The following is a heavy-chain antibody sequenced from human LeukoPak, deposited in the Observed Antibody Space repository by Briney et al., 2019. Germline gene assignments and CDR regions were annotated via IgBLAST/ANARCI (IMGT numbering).Heavy chain of an antibody. CDR2: ISSGSSTI. CDR3: ARVAHFDRGMDV. CDR1: GFTFSSYS. J-gene: IGHJ6*02. V-gene: IGHV3-48*04. Sequence: PGGSLRLSCVVSGFTFSSYSMKWFRQAPGKGLDWLSYISSGSSTIYYADSVKGRFTISRDNTKKTLYLEMNSLRAEDTAVYFCARVAHFDRGMDVWGQGTTVTVSS. D-gene: IGHD3-9*01.